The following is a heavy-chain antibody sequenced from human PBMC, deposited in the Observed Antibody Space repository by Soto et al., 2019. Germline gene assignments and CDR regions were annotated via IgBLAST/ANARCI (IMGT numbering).Heavy chain of an antibody. CDR3: ARQGFGATHGLVDV. J-gene: IGHJ6*02. D-gene: IGHD3-10*01. Sequence: TCSVADGYRRSGDCYRSWKHQPPGKGLEWIGYMHYNGYTSYNPSLRSRVTISVDTSKNQFSLKLTSVTVADTALYYCARQGFGATHGLVDVWGQGTTVTVSS. CDR1: DGYRRSGDCY. V-gene: IGHV4-30-4*01. CDR2: MHYNGYT.